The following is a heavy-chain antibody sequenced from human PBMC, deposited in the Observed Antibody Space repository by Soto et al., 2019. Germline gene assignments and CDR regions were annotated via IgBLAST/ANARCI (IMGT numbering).Heavy chain of an antibody. CDR1: GYSFTSYW. CDR2: IYXGDSHN. J-gene: IGHJ4*02. CDR3: ARHIGFDY. Sequence: XXSLKISCKGSGYSFTSYWIGWVRQMPGKGMERXGIIYXGDSHNRYSPXXQGQVNIXXDKYLSTAYLQWSRLKASDTAMYYCARHIGFDYWGQGTLVTVSS. D-gene: IGHD2-15*01. V-gene: IGHV5-51*01.